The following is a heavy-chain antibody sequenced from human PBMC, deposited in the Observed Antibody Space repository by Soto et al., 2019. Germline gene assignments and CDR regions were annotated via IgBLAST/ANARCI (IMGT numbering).Heavy chain of an antibody. Sequence: GASVKVSCKASGGTFSSYAISWVRQAPGQGLEWMGGIIPIFGTANYAQKFQGRVTITADESTSTAYMELSSLRSEDTAVYYCARDETDIAAAVTNYYYGLYVWGHGTTVT. V-gene: IGHV1-69*13. J-gene: IGHJ6*02. CDR1: GGTFSSYA. D-gene: IGHD6-13*01. CDR2: IIPIFGTA. CDR3: ARDETDIAAAVTNYYYGLYV.